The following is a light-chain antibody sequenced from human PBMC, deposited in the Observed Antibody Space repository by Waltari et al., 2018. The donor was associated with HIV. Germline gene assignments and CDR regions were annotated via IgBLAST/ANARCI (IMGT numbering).Light chain of an antibody. J-gene: IGKJ1*01. CDR2: GAS. CDR1: QSVSNSY. Sequence: EIVLTQSPGTLSLSPGERATLSCRASQSVSNSYLAWYQQKPGQAPRLLIFGASVRATCIPDRFTGSESGTDFTLTISRLEPEDFAVYYCQQYDDSPWTFGQGTKVDIK. CDR3: QQYDDSPWT. V-gene: IGKV3-20*01.